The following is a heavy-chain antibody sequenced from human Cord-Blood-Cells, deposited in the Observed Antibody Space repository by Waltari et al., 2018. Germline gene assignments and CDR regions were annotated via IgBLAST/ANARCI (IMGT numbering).Heavy chain of an antibody. V-gene: IGHV1-24*01. J-gene: IGHJ6*02. CDR2: LDPEDGET. CDR1: GYTLIEVS. Sequence: QVQLVQSGAEVKKPGASVKVSCKVSGYTLIEVSVHWVRQTPGKGLEWIGGLDPEDGETIYAQKFQGRVTMTEDTSTDTAYMELSSLRSEDTAVYYCATCRFSGSYYGMDVWGQGTTVTVSS. D-gene: IGHD1-26*01. CDR3: ATCRFSGSYYGMDV.